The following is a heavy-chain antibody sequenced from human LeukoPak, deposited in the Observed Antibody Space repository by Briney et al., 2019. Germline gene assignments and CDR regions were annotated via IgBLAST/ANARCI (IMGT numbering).Heavy chain of an antibody. CDR2: IIPIFGTA. CDR1: GGTFSIYA. D-gene: IGHD4-23*01. V-gene: IGHV1-69*01. CDR3: ARAGIVTTVVTPRWYFDL. Sequence: GSSVTVSCKASGGTFSIYAISWVRQAPGQGLEWMGGIIPIFGTANYAQKFQGRVTITADESTSTAYMELSSLRSEDTAVYYCARAGIVTTVVTPRWYFDLWGRGTLVTVSS. J-gene: IGHJ2*01.